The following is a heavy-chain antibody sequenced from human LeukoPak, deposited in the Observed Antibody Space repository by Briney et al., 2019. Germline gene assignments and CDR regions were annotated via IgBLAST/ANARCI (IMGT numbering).Heavy chain of an antibody. CDR3: ARGQARHNWFDP. J-gene: IGHJ5*02. Sequence: SETLSLTCAVYGGSFSGYYWSWIRQPPGKGLEWIGEINHSGSTNYNPSLKSRVTISVDTTKNQLSLKLSSVTAADTAVYYCARGQARHNWFDPWGQGTLVTVSS. V-gene: IGHV4-34*01. CDR1: GGSFSGYY. CDR2: INHSGST.